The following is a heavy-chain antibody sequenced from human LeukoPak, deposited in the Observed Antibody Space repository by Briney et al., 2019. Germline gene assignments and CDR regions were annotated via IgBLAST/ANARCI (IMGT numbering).Heavy chain of an antibody. CDR1: GGSISSYY. V-gene: IGHV4-4*07. CDR3: ARLRRGYSSYYFDY. J-gene: IGHJ4*02. Sequence: SETLSLTCTVSGGSISSYYWSWIRQPAGKGLEWIGRIYTSGSTNYNPSLKSRVTMSVDTSKNQFSLKLSSVTAADTAVYYCARLRRGYSSYYFDYWGQGTLVTVSS. CDR2: IYTSGST. D-gene: IGHD5-18*01.